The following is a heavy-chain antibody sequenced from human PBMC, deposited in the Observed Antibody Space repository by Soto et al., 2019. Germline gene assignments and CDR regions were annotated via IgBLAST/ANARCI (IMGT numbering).Heavy chain of an antibody. CDR2: IYYSGST. D-gene: IGHD3-3*01. Sequence: SETLSLTCTVSGGSISSGAYYWSWIRQPPGKGLEGIGYIYYSGSTYNNPSVKTRFTISEDTSKNQFSLELSAVTAAETAVDYCARLTYYDFWSGVGIHRGCYYYGMDVWGQGTTVTVSS. J-gene: IGHJ6*02. CDR1: GGSISSGAYY. CDR3: ARLTYYDFWSGVGIHRGCYYYGMDV. V-gene: IGHV4-30-4*01.